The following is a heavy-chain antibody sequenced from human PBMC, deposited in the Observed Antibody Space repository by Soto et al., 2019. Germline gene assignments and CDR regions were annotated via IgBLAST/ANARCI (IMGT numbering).Heavy chain of an antibody. Sequence: AASVKVSCKASGYTFTIYSVSWVRQAPGQGLEWMGWISAYNGNTNYAQKLQGRVTMTTDTSTSTAYMELRSLRSDDTAVYYCARDLLGFGELPVDYWGQGALVTVS. V-gene: IGHV1-18*01. D-gene: IGHD3-10*01. CDR3: ARDLLGFGELPVDY. J-gene: IGHJ4*02. CDR2: ISAYNGNT. CDR1: GYTFTIYS.